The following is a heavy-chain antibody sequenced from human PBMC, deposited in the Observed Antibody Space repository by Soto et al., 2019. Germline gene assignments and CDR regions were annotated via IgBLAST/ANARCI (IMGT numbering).Heavy chain of an antibody. V-gene: IGHV4-39*01. CDR2: IYYSGST. CDR1: GGSISSSSYY. CDR3: ARSTLVGAISFDY. Sequence: PSETLSLTCTVSGGSISSSSYYWGWIRQPPGKGLEWIGSIYYSGSTYYNPSLKSRVTISVDTSKNQFSLKLSSVTAADTAVYYCARSTLVGAISFDYWGQGTLVTVSS. J-gene: IGHJ4*02. D-gene: IGHD1-26*01.